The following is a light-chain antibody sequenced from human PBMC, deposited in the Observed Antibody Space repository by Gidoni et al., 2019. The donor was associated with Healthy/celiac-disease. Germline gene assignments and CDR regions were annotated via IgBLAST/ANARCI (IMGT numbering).Light chain of an antibody. CDR1: QSISSY. V-gene: IGKV1-39*01. J-gene: IGKJ4*01. CDR3: QQSYSTPLT. CDR2: AAS. Sequence: DIQMTQSPSSLSASVGDRVTSTCRASQSISSYLNWYQQKPWKAPKLLIYAASSLQSGVPSRFSCSGSWTDFTLTISSLQPEDFATYYCQQSYSTPLTFGGGTKVEIK.